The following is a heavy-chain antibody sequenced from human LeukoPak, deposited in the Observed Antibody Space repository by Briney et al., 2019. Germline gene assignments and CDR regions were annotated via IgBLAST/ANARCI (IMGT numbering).Heavy chain of an antibody. V-gene: IGHV3-7*01. CDR2: IKQDGSEE. CDR3: AELGITMIGGV. CDR1: ELAFSGYW. D-gene: IGHD3-10*02. Sequence: HPGGSLRLSCAASELAFSGYWMSWVRQAPGKGLEWVANIKQDGSEEYYVDSVKGRFIISRDNAKNSLYLQMNSLRAEDTAVYYCAELGITMIGGVWGKGTTVTISS. J-gene: IGHJ6*04.